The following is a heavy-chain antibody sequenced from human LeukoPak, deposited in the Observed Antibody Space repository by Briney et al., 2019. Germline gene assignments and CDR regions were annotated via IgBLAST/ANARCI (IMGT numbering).Heavy chain of an antibody. CDR2: ISSNGGST. CDR3: ARDRGRWLRICDY. CDR1: GFTFSSYA. J-gene: IGHJ4*02. D-gene: IGHD5-24*01. Sequence: GGSLRLSCAASGFTFSSYAMHWVRQAPGKGLEYVSAISSNGGSTYYANSEKGRFTISRDNSKNTLYLQMGSLRAEDMAVYYCARDRGRWLRICDYWGQGTLVTVSS. V-gene: IGHV3-64*01.